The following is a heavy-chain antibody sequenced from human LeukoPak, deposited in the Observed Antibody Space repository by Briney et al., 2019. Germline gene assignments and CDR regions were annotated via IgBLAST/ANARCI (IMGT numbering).Heavy chain of an antibody. CDR3: ARLRLFPDYFDY. J-gene: IGHJ4*02. CDR2: IYTSGST. Sequence: PSETLSLTCTVSGGSISSYYWSWIRQPAGKGLEWIGRIYTSGSTNYNPSLKSRVTISLDTSKTQFSLKLSSVTAADTAVYYCARLRLFPDYFDYWGQGTLVPVSS. CDR1: GGSISSYY. D-gene: IGHD3-22*01. V-gene: IGHV4-4*07.